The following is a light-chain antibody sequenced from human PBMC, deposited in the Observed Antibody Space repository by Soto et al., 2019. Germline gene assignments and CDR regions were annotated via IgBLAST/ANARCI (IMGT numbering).Light chain of an antibody. CDR1: QSVLYSSNNKNY. CDR3: QQYYSTLTWT. Sequence: DIVMTQSPDSLAVSLGERATINCKSSQSVLYSSNNKNYLAWYQQKPGQPPKLLIYWASTRESGVPDRFSGSGSVTAFTLTIRSLQAEDVAVYYCQQYYSTLTWTFGQGTKVEIK. J-gene: IGKJ1*01. CDR2: WAS. V-gene: IGKV4-1*01.